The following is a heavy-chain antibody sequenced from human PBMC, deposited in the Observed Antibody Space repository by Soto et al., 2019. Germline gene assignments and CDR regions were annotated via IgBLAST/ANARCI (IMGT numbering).Heavy chain of an antibody. V-gene: IGHV4-31*01. Sequence: QVQLQESGPGLVKPSQTLSLTCTVSGGSISSVGYYWSWIRQHPGKGLEWIGYIYYSGSTYYNPSLKSLVTLSVDPSKNQFSLKLSSVTAADTAVYYCARGSSNSDYYYYMDVWGKGTTVTVSS. CDR3: ARGSSNSDYYYYMDV. D-gene: IGHD2-2*01. J-gene: IGHJ6*03. CDR1: GGSISSVGYY. CDR2: IYYSGST.